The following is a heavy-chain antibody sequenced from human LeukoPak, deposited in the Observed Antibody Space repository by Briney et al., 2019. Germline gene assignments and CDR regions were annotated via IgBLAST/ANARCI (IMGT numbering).Heavy chain of an antibody. J-gene: IGHJ4*02. D-gene: IGHD6-13*01. CDR3: ARSPIAAAGTAFDY. V-gene: IGHV3-23*01. Sequence: GGSLRLSCAASGFIFTSYAMSWVRQAPGKGLEWVSAVGGSGGSTYYADSVKGRFTISRDNAKNSLYLQMNSLRAEDTAVYYCARSPIAAAGTAFDYWGQGTLVTVSS. CDR2: VGGSGGST. CDR1: GFIFTSYA.